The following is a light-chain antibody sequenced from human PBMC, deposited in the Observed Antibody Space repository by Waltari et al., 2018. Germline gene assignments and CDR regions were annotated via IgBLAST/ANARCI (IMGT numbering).Light chain of an antibody. Sequence: QLVLTQSPSASASLGVSVKPTCTLNRCHSTNIIACPQQQPEKGPRYLMKVNSDGSHSKGDEIPDRFSGSSSSSGAERYLTISSVQSEDEADYYCQTGGHGTWVFGGGTKLTVL. J-gene: IGLJ3*02. CDR3: QTGGHGTWV. CDR2: VNSDGSH. CDR1: RCHSTNI. V-gene: IGLV4-69*01.